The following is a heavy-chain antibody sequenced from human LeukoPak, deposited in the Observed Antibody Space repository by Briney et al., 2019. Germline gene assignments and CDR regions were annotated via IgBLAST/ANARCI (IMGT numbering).Heavy chain of an antibody. CDR3: ARGWASGSYRKSGFDY. Sequence: GASVKVSCKASGYTFTSYDINWVRQATGQGLEWMGWMNPNSGNTGYAQKFQGRVIMTRNTSISTAYMELSSLRSEDTAVYYCARGWASGSYRKSGFDYWGQGTLVTVSS. CDR2: MNPNSGNT. V-gene: IGHV1-8*01. J-gene: IGHJ4*02. D-gene: IGHD3-10*01. CDR1: GYTFTSYD.